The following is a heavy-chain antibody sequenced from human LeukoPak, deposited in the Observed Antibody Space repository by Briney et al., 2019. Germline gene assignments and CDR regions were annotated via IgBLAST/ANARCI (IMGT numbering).Heavy chain of an antibody. Sequence: GGCLRLSCAASVFTFNSYFMSWVRQAPGKGLEWVSAINGGGGNTYYADSVKGRFTISRDNSKNMVYLQMNSLRADDTAVYYCAKSVVVITFRFDDWGQGALVTVSS. D-gene: IGHD2-15*01. V-gene: IGHV3-23*01. J-gene: IGHJ4*02. CDR3: AKSVVVITFRFDD. CDR1: VFTFNSYF. CDR2: INGGGGNT.